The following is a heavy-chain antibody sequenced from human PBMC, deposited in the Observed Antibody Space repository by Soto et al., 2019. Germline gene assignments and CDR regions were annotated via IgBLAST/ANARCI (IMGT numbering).Heavy chain of an antibody. CDR1: GYTFTSYY. Sequence: QVQLVQSGAEVKKPGASVKVSCKASGYTFTSYYMHWVRQAPGQGLEWMGIINPSGGSTSYAQKFQGRVPMTRDTSTSTVYRELSSLRSEDTAVYYCARSAARPGWFDPWGQGTLVTVSS. V-gene: IGHV1-46*01. J-gene: IGHJ5*02. CDR3: ARSAARPGWFDP. CDR2: INPSGGST. D-gene: IGHD6-6*01.